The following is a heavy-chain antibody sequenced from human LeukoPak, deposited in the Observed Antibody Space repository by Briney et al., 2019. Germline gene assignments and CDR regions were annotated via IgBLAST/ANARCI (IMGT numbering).Heavy chain of an antibody. J-gene: IGHJ4*02. CDR1: GFAFDEHG. CDR2: VNWSGGST. D-gene: IGHD2-2*01. CDR3: ARAPITSPFYFDY. V-gene: IGHV3-20*04. Sequence: GGSLRLSCTAFGFAFDEHGMSWVRQVPGRGLEWVAGVNWSGGSTGYADPLRGRFTISRDNAKNSLYLQIDRLRAGDTALYYCARAPITSPFYFDYWGQGTLVTVSS.